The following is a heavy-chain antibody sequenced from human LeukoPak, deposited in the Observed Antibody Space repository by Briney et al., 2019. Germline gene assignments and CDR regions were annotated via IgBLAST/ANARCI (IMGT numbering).Heavy chain of an antibody. D-gene: IGHD6-13*01. CDR1: GFTFSSYG. J-gene: IGHJ4*02. Sequence: GGSLRLSCAASGFTFSSYGMHWVRQAPGKGLEWVAVISYDGSNKYYADSVKGRFTISRDNSKNTLYLQMNSLRAEDTAVYYCARERGYSSSRGVLFDYWGQGTLVTVSS. CDR3: ARERGYSSSRGVLFDY. CDR2: ISYDGSNK. V-gene: IGHV3-30*03.